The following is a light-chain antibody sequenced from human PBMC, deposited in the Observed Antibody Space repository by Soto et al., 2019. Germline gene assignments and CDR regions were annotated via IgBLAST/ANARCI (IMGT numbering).Light chain of an antibody. CDR2: GAS. V-gene: IGKV3-20*01. CDR1: QSVTSSY. J-gene: IGKJ1*01. CDR3: QHYWSSPPTWT. Sequence: EIVLTQSPGTLPLSPGERATLSCRASQSVTSSYLAWYQEKPGQAPRLLIYGASSRATGIPDRLSGSGSGTYFTFTFSRLEPEDFSGYYCQHYWSSPPTWTFGQGTKVEIK.